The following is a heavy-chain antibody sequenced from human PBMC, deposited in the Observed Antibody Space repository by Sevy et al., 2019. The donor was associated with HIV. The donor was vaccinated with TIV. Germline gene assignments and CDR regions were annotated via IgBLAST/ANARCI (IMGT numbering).Heavy chain of an antibody. Sequence: ASVKVSCKASGYTFTSYGISWVRQAPGQGLEWMGWISAYNGNTNYAQKLQGRVTMTTDTSTSTAYMELRSLRSDDTAVYYCARDGYYYDSSGGYYFDYWGQGTLVTVSS. CDR3: ARDGYYYDSSGGYYFDY. CDR2: ISAYNGNT. J-gene: IGHJ4*02. V-gene: IGHV1-18*01. D-gene: IGHD3-22*01. CDR1: GYTFTSYG.